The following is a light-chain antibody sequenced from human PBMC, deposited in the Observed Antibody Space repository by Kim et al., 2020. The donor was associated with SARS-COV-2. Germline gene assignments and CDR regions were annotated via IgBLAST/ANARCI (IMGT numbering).Light chain of an antibody. CDR2: AAS. CDR3: QQSYTAPYT. V-gene: IGKV1-39*01. J-gene: IGKJ2*01. Sequence: SASLGDRVTITCRESQAISSYLNWYHQKPGQAPKLLIYAASSLQSGVSSRFSGSQSGTDFTLTISSLQPEDFATYYCQQSYTAPYTFGQGTKLEIK. CDR1: QAISSY.